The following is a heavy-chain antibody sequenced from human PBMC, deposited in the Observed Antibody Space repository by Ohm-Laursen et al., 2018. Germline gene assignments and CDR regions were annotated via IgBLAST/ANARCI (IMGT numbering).Heavy chain of an antibody. J-gene: IGHJ4*02. CDR2: INHRGST. Sequence: SDTLSLTWAVYGGSFSGYYWSWIRQPPGKGLEWIGEINHRGSTNYNPSLKSRVTISVDTSKNQFSLKLSSVTAADTAVYFCGRRFDFWGQGTLVTVSS. CDR1: GGSFSGYY. V-gene: IGHV4-34*01. CDR3: GRRFDF.